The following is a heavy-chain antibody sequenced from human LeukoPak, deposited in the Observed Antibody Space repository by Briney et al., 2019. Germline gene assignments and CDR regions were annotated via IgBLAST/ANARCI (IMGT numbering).Heavy chain of an antibody. CDR1: GFTFSSYS. D-gene: IGHD6-13*01. Sequence: PGGSLRLSCAASGFTFSSYSMNWVRQAPGKGLEWVSYISSSSNTIYYADSVKGRFTISRDNSKNTLYLQMNSLRAEDTAVYYCAKEGAAQAFDIWGQGTMVTVSS. V-gene: IGHV3-48*01. CDR3: AKEGAAQAFDI. J-gene: IGHJ3*02. CDR2: ISSSSNTI.